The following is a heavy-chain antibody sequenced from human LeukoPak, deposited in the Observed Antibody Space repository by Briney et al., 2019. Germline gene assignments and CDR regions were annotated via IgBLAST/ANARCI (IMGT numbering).Heavy chain of an antibody. D-gene: IGHD6-19*01. V-gene: IGHV3-15*04. Sequence: GGSLRLSCAASGFTFSNAWMNWVRQAPGKGLEWVGRIESKTDGGTTDYAAPVKGRFAISRDDSKNPLYLQMNSLKSEDTAMYFCITHSPCIAVARNAFEIWGQGTMVTVSS. CDR3: ITHSPCIAVARNAFEI. CDR1: GFTFSNAW. CDR2: IESKTDGGTT. J-gene: IGHJ3*02.